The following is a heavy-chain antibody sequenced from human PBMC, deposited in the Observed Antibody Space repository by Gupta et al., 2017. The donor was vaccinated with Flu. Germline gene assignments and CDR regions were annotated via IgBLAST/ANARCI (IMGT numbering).Heavy chain of an antibody. J-gene: IGHJ4*02. Sequence: VQLQESGPGLVKPSPTLSLTCPFSGGSISSGGYYGSWIRQHPGKGLEWIGYIYYSGSTYYNPSLKSRVTISVDTSKNQFSLKLSSVTAADTAVYYCARDRRDGDYTFDYWGQGTLVTVSS. D-gene: IGHD4-17*01. CDR1: GGSISSGGYY. CDR3: ARDRRDGDYTFDY. V-gene: IGHV4-31*03. CDR2: IYYSGST.